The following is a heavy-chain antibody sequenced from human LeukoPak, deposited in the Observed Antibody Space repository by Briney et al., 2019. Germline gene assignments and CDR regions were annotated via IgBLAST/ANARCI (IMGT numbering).Heavy chain of an antibody. D-gene: IGHD4-17*01. J-gene: IGHJ4*02. CDR2: ISGGGETT. CDR1: GFTFNNYA. V-gene: IGHV3-23*01. CDR3: ARDYADYVGYFFFDY. Sequence: PGGSLRLSCAASGFTFNNYAMNWVRQAPGKGLEGVSSISGGGETTCYADSAKGRFTISRDNSQNTLYLQMNSLRAEDTAVYHCARDYADYVGYFFFDYWGQGTLVTVSS.